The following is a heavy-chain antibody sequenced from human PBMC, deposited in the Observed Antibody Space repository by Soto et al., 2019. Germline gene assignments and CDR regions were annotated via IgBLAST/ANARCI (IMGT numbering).Heavy chain of an antibody. J-gene: IGHJ4*02. CDR3: AGGPPQNF. CDR2: ISAYNGNT. Sequence: QVQLVQSGAEVKKPGASVKVSCKASGYTFITYGINWVRQAPGQGLEWMAWISAYNGNTYYAQNFQGRVTITTETSTRTAYRELRTLRSDATAIYNCAGGPPQNFWGQGPLVTVSS. CDR1: GYTFITYG. V-gene: IGHV1-18*01.